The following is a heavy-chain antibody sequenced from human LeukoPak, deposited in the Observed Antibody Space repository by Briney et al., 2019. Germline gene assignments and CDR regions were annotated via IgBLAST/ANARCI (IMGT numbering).Heavy chain of an antibody. CDR1: GYSFTGYY. CDR2: INPNSGGT. J-gene: IGHJ4*02. D-gene: IGHD5-18*01. Sequence: ASVKVSCKASGYSFTGYYMHWVRQAPGQGLEWMGWINPNSGGTNYAQKFQGRVTMTRDTSIRTAYMELSRLRSDDTAVYYCARDPPDTAILGAFDYWGQGTLVTVSS. V-gene: IGHV1-2*02. CDR3: ARDPPDTAILGAFDY.